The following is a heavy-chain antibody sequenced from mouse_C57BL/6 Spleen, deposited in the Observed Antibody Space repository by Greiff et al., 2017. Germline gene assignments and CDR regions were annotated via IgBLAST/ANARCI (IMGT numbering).Heavy chain of an antibody. Sequence: EVNVVESGGGLVKPGGSLKLSCAASGFTFSSYTMSWVRQTPEKRLEWVATISGGGGNTYYPDSVKGRFTISRDNAKNTLYLQMSSLRSEDTALYYCARHRDYDEAWFAYWGQGTLVTVSA. CDR1: GFTFSSYT. V-gene: IGHV5-9*01. CDR3: ARHRDYDEAWFAY. CDR2: ISGGGGNT. D-gene: IGHD2-4*01. J-gene: IGHJ3*01.